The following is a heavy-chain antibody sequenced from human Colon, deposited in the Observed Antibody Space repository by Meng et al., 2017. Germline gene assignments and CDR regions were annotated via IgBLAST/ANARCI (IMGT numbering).Heavy chain of an antibody. V-gene: IGHV1-69*02. Sequence: QVQLVQAGTEGKKPGSSVKGSCKASGATRSNSTISWVRQAPGQGLEWMGRVIPILGIAKYAQTFQGRLTITADKSTNTAYMELSSLRSEDTAVYFCARDPGGFDYWGQGTLVTVSS. CDR1: GATRSNST. D-gene: IGHD3-16*01. J-gene: IGHJ4*02. CDR2: VIPILGIA. CDR3: ARDPGGFDY.